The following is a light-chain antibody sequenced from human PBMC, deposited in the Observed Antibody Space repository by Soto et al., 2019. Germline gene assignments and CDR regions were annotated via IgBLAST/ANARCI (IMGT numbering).Light chain of an antibody. Sequence: EIVMTQSPATLSVSPGERATLSCRASQSVNSNLAWYQHKPGQAPRLLIHGASTRATGIPARFSGSGSGTEFTLTISSLQSEDFAVYYCQQRGGSPPTWTFGQGTKVDIK. J-gene: IGKJ1*01. CDR3: QQRGGSPPTWT. V-gene: IGKV3-15*01. CDR1: QSVNSN. CDR2: GAS.